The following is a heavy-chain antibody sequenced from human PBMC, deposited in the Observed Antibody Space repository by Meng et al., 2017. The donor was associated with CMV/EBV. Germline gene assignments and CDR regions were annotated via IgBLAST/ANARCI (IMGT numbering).Heavy chain of an antibody. V-gene: IGHV4-31*03. CDR1: GGSISSGGYY. D-gene: IGHD3-3*01. CDR3: ARDGVGDFWSDYYGMDV. J-gene: IGHJ6*02. CDR2: IYYSGST. Sequence: SETLSLTCTVSGGSISSGGYYWSWIRQHPGKGLEWIGYIYYSGSTYYNPSLKSRVTISVDTSKNQFSLKLSSVTAADTAVYYCARDGVGDFWSDYYGMDVWGQGTTVTSP.